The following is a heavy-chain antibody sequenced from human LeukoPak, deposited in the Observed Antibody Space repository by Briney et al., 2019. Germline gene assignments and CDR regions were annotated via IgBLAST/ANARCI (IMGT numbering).Heavy chain of an antibody. V-gene: IGHV3-21*01. CDR2: IIRDSYI. CDR1: GFTFSSYS. J-gene: IGHJ4*02. Sequence: GGSLRLSCAASGFTFSSYSMNWVRQAPGKGLEWVSSIIRDSYIYYADSVKGRFTISRDNAKNSLYLQMNSLRAEDTAVYYCARDALVVGSYYSRYFDYWGQGTLVTVSS. D-gene: IGHD1-26*01. CDR3: ARDALVVGSYYSRYFDY.